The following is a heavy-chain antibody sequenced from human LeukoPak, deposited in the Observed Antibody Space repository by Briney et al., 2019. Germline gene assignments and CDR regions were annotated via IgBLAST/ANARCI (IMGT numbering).Heavy chain of an antibody. D-gene: IGHD2-2*02. CDR2: IIPNSGGT. CDR3: ARARLGVVVPAAIRSNWFDP. V-gene: IGHV1-2*06. Sequence: ASVKVSCKASGYTFTGYYMHWVRQSPGQGLEWMGRIIPNSGGTKYAQKFQGRVTMTRDTSITTAYMELSRLRSDDTAVYYCARARLGVVVPAAIRSNWFDPWGQGTLVTVSS. CDR1: GYTFTGYY. J-gene: IGHJ5*02.